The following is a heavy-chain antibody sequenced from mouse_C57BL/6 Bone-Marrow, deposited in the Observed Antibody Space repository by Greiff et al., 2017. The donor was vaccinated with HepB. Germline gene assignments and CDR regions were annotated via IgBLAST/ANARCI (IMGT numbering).Heavy chain of an antibody. J-gene: IGHJ4*01. D-gene: IGHD1-1*01. Sequence: EVKLVESGGDLVKPGGSLKLSCAASGFTFSSYGMSWVRQPPDKRLEWVATISSGGSYTYYPDSVKGRITISRYNAKNTLYREMSSLKSEDTAMYCFTRQGRYYYGSSYVEYYYAMDYCVQGTSVTVSS. CDR3: TRQGRYYYGSSYVEYYYAMDY. CDR1: GFTFSSYG. V-gene: IGHV5-6*02. CDR2: ISSGGSYT.